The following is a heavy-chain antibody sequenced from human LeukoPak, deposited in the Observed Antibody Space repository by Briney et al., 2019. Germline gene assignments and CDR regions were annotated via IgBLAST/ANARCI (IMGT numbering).Heavy chain of an antibody. Sequence: ASVKVSCKASGYTFTGYYMHWVRQAPGQGLEWMGWINPNSRGTNYAQKFQGRVTMTRNTSISTAYMELSSLRSEDTAVYYCARVGEPMVRGVASHYYYYMDVWGKGTTVTISS. CDR2: INPNSRGT. J-gene: IGHJ6*03. D-gene: IGHD3-10*01. V-gene: IGHV1-2*02. CDR3: ARVGEPMVRGVASHYYYYMDV. CDR1: GYTFTGYY.